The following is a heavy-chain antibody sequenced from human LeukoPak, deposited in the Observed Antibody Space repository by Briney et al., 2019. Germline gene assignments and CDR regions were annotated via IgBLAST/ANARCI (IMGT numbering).Heavy chain of an antibody. J-gene: IGHJ4*02. CDR1: GFDFRNYG. CDR2: ISYDLKNK. V-gene: IGHV3-30*18. CDR3: AKAVSLEGRNLDY. D-gene: IGHD5/OR15-5a*01. Sequence: GGSLRLSCEASGFDFRNYGMHWVRQAPDKGLEWLAVISYDLKNKYYGDSVKGRFTISRDNSKNTLYLEMNSLRPDDTAVYYCAKAVSLEGRNLDYWGQGTLVTVSS.